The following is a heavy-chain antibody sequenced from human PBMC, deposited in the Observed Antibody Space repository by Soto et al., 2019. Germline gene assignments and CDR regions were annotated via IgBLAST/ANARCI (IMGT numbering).Heavy chain of an antibody. J-gene: IGHJ3*02. CDR1: GFTFSSYS. CDR2: ISSSSSYI. D-gene: IGHD6-13*01. CDR3: ARDTGIAAAGNDAFDI. V-gene: IGHV3-21*01. Sequence: PGGSLRLSCAASGFTFSSYSMNWVRQAPGKGLEWVSSISSSSSYIYYADSVKGRFTISRDNAKNSLYLQMNSLRAEDTAVYYCARDTGIAAAGNDAFDIWGQGTMVTVS.